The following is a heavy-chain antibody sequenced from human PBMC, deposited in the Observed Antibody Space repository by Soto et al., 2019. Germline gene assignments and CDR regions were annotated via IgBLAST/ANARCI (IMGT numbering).Heavy chain of an antibody. CDR2: IWYDGSNK. CDR3: ARGHPGGIAAADHEGSYYYYGMDV. CDR1: GFTFSSYG. J-gene: IGHJ6*02. D-gene: IGHD6-13*01. V-gene: IGHV3-33*01. Sequence: PGGSLRLSCAASGFTFSSYGMHWVRQAPGKGLEWVAVIWYDGSNKYYADSVKGRFTISRDNSKNTLYLQMNSLRAEDTAVYYCARGHPGGIAAADHEGSYYYYGMDVWGQGATVTVSS.